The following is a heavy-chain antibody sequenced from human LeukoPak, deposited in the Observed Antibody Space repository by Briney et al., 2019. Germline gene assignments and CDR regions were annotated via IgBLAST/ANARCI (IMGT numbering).Heavy chain of an antibody. J-gene: IGHJ6*03. CDR1: GGPFSGNY. D-gene: IGHD6-13*01. V-gene: IGHV4-34*01. Sequence: SETLSLTCAVYGGPFSGNYWSWIRQPPGKGLEWIGEINHSGSTNYNPSLKSRVTISVDTSKNQFSLKLSSVTAADTAVYYCARGVGSSWYYYYYMDVWGKGTTVTVSS. CDR3: ARGVGSSWYYYYYMDV. CDR2: INHSGST.